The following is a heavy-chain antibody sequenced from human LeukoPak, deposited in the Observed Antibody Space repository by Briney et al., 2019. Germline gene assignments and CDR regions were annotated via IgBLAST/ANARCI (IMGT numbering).Heavy chain of an antibody. D-gene: IGHD5-18*01. J-gene: IGHJ4*02. CDR2: IRYDGSNK. Sequence: GGSLRLSCAASGFTFSIYGMHWVRQAPGKGLGWVAFIRYDGSNKYYADSVKGRFTISRDNSKNTLYLQMNSLRAEDTAVYYCAKAGDTAMVTSYWGQGTLVTVSS. CDR1: GFTFSIYG. CDR3: AKAGDTAMVTSY. V-gene: IGHV3-30*02.